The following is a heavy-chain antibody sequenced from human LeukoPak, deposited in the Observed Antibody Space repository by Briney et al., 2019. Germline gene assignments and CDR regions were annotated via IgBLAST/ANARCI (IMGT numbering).Heavy chain of an antibody. J-gene: IGHJ4*02. Sequence: ASVKVSCKASGYTFTSYYMHWVRQAPGQGLEWMGIINPSGGSTSYAQKFQGRITMTRDTSTSTVYMELSSLRSEDTAVYYCARESGTNWTIVDWGQGTLVTVSS. CDR3: ARESGTNWTIVD. CDR2: INPSGGST. D-gene: IGHD1-7*01. V-gene: IGHV1-46*01. CDR1: GYTFTSYY.